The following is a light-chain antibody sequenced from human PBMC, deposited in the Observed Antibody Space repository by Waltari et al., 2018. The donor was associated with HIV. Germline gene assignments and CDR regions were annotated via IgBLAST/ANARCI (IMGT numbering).Light chain of an antibody. CDR1: SSDVGGYNY. V-gene: IGLV2-14*01. J-gene: IGLJ2*01. CDR3: SSYTNSSPGV. Sequence: QSALTQPASVSGSPGQSITISCTGTSSDVGGYNYVSWYQQHPGKAPKLMIYEVSNRPSAVSNRFPGSKSGNTASLTISGLQAEDEADYYCSSYTNSSPGVFGGGTKLTVL. CDR2: EVS.